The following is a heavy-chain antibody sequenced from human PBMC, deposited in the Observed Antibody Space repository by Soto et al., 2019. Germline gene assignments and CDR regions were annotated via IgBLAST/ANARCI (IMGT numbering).Heavy chain of an antibody. CDR2: IFYSGST. D-gene: IGHD2-2*01. CDR3: ARHSLSGVVIPARDYGMDV. V-gene: IGHV4-39*01. CDR1: GGSISSTNYD. Sequence: SETLSLACTVSGGSISSTNYDWAWIRQPPGKGLEWIGNIFYSGSTYSNPSLKNRVTISVDTSKNQFSLKLSSVTAPDTAVYYCARHSLSGVVIPARDYGMDVWGQGTTVTVSS. J-gene: IGHJ6*02.